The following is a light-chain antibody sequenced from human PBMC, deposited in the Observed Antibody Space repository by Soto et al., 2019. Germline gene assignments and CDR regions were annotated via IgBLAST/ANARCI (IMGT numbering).Light chain of an antibody. V-gene: IGKV3-15*01. Sequence: EIVMTQSPATLSVSPGERATLSCRASQSISSNLAWYQQKPGQAPRLLIYGASTRATGIPATFSGSGSGTEFTLTISSLQSEDFAVYYCQQYNNWPFTFGPGNKVDI. CDR2: GAS. CDR1: QSISSN. CDR3: QQYNNWPFT. J-gene: IGKJ3*01.